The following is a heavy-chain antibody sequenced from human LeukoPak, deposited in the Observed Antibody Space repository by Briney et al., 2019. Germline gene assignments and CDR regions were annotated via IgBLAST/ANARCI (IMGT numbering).Heavy chain of an antibody. CDR1: GFTFSDYY. D-gene: IGHD6-13*01. J-gene: IGHJ2*01. CDR2: ISSSGSTI. Sequence: KTGGSLRLSCAASGFTFSDYYMSWIRQAPGKGLEWVSYISSSGSTIYYADSVKGRFTISRDNAKNSLYLQMNSLRAEDTAVYYCARVYSSSWSSRYFDLWGRGTLVTVSS. V-gene: IGHV3-11*01. CDR3: ARVYSSSWSSRYFDL.